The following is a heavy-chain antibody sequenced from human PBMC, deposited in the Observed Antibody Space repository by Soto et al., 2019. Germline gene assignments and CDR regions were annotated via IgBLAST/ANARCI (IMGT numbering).Heavy chain of an antibody. V-gene: IGHV1-3*01. Sequence: ASVKVSCKASGYTFTSYAMHWVRQAPGQRLEWMGWINAGNGNTKYSQKFQGRVTITRDTSASTAYMELNSLRAEDTAVYYCARMGQQPSWFDPWGQGTLVTVAS. CDR3: ARMGQQPSWFDP. D-gene: IGHD6-13*01. CDR1: GYTFTSYA. CDR2: INAGNGNT. J-gene: IGHJ5*02.